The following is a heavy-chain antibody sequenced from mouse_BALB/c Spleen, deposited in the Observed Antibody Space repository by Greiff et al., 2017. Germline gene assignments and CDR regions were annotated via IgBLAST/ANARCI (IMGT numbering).Heavy chain of an antibody. CDR3: ARGNWEGFDY. CDR2: ISDGGSYT. D-gene: IGHD4-1*01. CDR1: GFTFSDYY. J-gene: IGHJ2*01. Sequence: EVMLVESGGGLVKPGGSLKLSCAASGFTFSDYYMYWVRQTPEKRLEWVATISDGGSYTYYPDSVKGRFTISRDNAKNNLYLQMSSLKSEDTAMYYCARGNWEGFDYWGQGTTLTVSS. V-gene: IGHV5-4*02.